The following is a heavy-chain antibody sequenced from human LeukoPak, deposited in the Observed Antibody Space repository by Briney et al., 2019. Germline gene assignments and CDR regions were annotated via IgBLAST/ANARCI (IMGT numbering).Heavy chain of an antibody. V-gene: IGHV3-9*01. CDR1: GFTYDDYA. CDR2: ISWNSGSI. J-gene: IGHJ5*02. D-gene: IGHD3-9*01. CDR3: AKGGGVTVFNWFDP. Sequence: PGRSLRLSCAASGFTYDDYAMHWVRQAPGKGLEWVSGISWNSGSIGYADSVKGRFTISRDNAKNSLYLQMNSLKAEDTALYYCAKGGGVTVFNWFDPWGQGTLVTVSS.